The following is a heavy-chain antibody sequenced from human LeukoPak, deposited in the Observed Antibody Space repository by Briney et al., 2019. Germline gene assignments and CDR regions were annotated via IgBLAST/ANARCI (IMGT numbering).Heavy chain of an antibody. CDR1: GYSISSGYY. V-gene: IGHV4-38-2*02. J-gene: IGHJ4*02. Sequence: SETLSLTCTVSGYSISSGYYWGWIRQPPGKGLEWIGSIYHSGSTYYNPSLKSRVTISVDTSKNQFSLKLSSVTAADTAVYYCARSPSSGYYLYWGQGTLVTVSS. D-gene: IGHD3-22*01. CDR3: ARSPSSGYYLY. CDR2: IYHSGST.